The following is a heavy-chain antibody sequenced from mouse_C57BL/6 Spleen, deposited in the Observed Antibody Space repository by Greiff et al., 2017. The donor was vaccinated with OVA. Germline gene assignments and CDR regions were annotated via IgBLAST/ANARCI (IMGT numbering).Heavy chain of an antibody. J-gene: IGHJ4*01. CDR1: GFSFTSYA. CDR3: ARAVYDYDVAMDY. V-gene: IGHV2-9-1*01. CDR2: IWTGGGT. Sequence: QVQLQQSGPGLVAPSQSLSITCTVSGFSFTSYAISWVRQPPGKGLEWLGVIWTGGGTNYNSALKSRLSISKDNSKSQVFLKMNSLQTDDTARYYCARAVYDYDVAMDYWGQGTSVTVSS. D-gene: IGHD2-4*01.